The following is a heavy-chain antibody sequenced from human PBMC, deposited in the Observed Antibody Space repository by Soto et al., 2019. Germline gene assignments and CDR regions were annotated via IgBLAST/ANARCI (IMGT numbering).Heavy chain of an antibody. V-gene: IGHV3-72*01. CDR2: VRKKANGYTT. Sequence: EVQLVESGGGLVQPGGSLRLSCAASGFTFSDHYMDWVRRVRGKGLEWVGRVRKKANGYTTEYAASVKGRFTISRDDSRNSLYVQMNSLKTEDTAVYHCVRVDARFYFDSWGQGTLVTVSS. CDR1: GFTFSDHY. CDR3: VRVDARFYFDS. J-gene: IGHJ4*02.